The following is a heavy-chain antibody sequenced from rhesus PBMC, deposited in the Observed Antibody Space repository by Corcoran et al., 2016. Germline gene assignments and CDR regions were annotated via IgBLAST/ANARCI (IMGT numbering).Heavy chain of an antibody. J-gene: IGHJ3*01. CDR3: ARYYSGSQGLDF. CDR2: INPSNDNT. Sequence: QVQLVQSGAEVKKPGTSVRLSCKASGYTFTSYYIHWVRQAPGQVLEWMGWINPSNDNTGYDKKFQGRVTMTRDTSTSTAYMELNSLRSDDTAVYYCARYYSGSQGLDFWGQGLRVTVSS. CDR1: GYTFTSYY. D-gene: IGHD3-16*01. V-gene: IGHV1-200*01.